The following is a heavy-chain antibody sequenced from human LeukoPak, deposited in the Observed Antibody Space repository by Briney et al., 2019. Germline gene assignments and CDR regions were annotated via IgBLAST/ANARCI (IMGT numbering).Heavy chain of an antibody. V-gene: IGHV3-23*01. D-gene: IGHD3-10*02. CDR1: GFTFTSFW. Sequence: GGSLRLSCAASGFTFTSFWMSWVRQAPGKGLEWVSSISGSGGSTYYADSVKGRFTISRDNSKNTLYLQMNSLRAEDTAVYYCAKDPMLSGMDVWGQGTTVTVSS. CDR3: AKDPMLSGMDV. J-gene: IGHJ6*02. CDR2: ISGSGGST.